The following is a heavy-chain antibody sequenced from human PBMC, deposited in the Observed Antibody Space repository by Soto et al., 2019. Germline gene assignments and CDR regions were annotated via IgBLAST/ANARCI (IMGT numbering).Heavy chain of an antibody. CDR2: ISAYNGNT. CDR3: ARDSNDYGDSLNWFDP. D-gene: IGHD4-17*01. V-gene: IGHV1-18*01. J-gene: IGHJ5*02. CDR1: GYTFTSYG. Sequence: QVPLVQSGAEVKKPGASVKVSCKASGYTFTSYGISWVRQAPGQGLEWMGWISAYNGNTNYAQKLQGRVTMTTDTSTSTAYMELRSLRSDDTAVYYCARDSNDYGDSLNWFDPWGQGTLVTVSS.